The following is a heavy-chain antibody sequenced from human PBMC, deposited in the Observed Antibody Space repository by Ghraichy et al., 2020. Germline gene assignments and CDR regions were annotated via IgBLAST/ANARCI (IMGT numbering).Heavy chain of an antibody. CDR3: AHNGGYCRGGSCLGMDV. Sequence: ASVKVSCKASEYNFISYYMHWVREAPGQGLEWMGLINVSGGGTTYAQKFQGRVTMTSDTSTSTVYMQLSSLRSEDTAVYYCAHNGGYCRGGSCLGMDVWGQGTTVIVSS. J-gene: IGHJ6*02. D-gene: IGHD2-15*01. CDR1: EYNFISYY. CDR2: INVSGGGT. V-gene: IGHV1-46*01.